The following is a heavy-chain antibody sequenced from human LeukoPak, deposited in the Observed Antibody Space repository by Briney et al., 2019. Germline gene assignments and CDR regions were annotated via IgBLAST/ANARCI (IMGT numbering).Heavy chain of an antibody. Sequence: PSETLSLTCTVSGGSISSSSYYWGWIRQPPGKGLEWIASISHSGSTYYNPSLKSRVTISVDTSKNQFSLKLSSVTAADTAVYYCTRGSIAYYYMDVWGKGTTVTISS. V-gene: IGHV4-39*07. D-gene: IGHD3-22*01. CDR2: ISHSGST. J-gene: IGHJ6*03. CDR1: GGSISSSSYY. CDR3: TRGSIAYYYMDV.